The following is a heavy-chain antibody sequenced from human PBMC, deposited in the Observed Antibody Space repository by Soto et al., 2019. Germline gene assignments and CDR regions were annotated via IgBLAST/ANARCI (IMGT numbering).Heavy chain of an antibody. J-gene: IGHJ5*02. CDR3: ASALYCSGGSCSFDP. CDR2: IYYTGST. Sequence: PSETLSLTCTVSGGSVSSGNYYWSWIRQPPGKGLERIGFIYYTGSTSYKPSLKNRVTISMDTSKKQFSLKLTSVTAAEKAVYNCASALYCSGGSCSFDPWGQGTLVTAPQ. V-gene: IGHV4-61*01. CDR1: GGSVSSGNYY. D-gene: IGHD2-15*01.